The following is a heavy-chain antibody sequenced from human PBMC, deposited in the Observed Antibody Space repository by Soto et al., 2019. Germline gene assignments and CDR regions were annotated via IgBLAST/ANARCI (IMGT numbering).Heavy chain of an antibody. CDR3: AKDRYCSSTSCSSLNS. V-gene: IGHV3-23*01. CDR2: ISGRAGNT. CDR1: GFTVSSTY. Sequence: HPGGSLRLSCAASGFTVSSTYMSWVRQAPGKGLEWVSVISGRAGNTYYADSVKGRFTISRDNSKNTLYLYMSSLRAEDMALYYCAKDRYCSSTSCSSLNSWGQGTLVTVSS. J-gene: IGHJ5*02. D-gene: IGHD2-2*01.